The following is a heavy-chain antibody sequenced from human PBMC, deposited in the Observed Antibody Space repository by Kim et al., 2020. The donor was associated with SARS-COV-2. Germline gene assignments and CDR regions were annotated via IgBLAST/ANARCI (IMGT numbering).Heavy chain of an antibody. V-gene: IGHV1-3*01. Sequence: QKCQGRVTSTRDTSASTAYMELSSLRSEDTAVYYCARVVKGIAAATFDYWGQGTLVTVSS. J-gene: IGHJ4*02. D-gene: IGHD6-13*01. CDR3: ARVVKGIAAATFDY.